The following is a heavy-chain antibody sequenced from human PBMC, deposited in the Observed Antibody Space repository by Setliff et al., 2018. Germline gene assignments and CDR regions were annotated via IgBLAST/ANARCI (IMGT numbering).Heavy chain of an antibody. Sequence: ASVKVSCKASGYTFTSYAMNWVRQAPGQGLEWMGWINTNTGNPTYAQGSTGRFVFSLDTSVSTAYLQISSLKAEDTAVYYCARVRPPRWYYYYYYMDVWGKGTTVTVSS. CDR3: ARVRPPRWYYYYYYMDV. V-gene: IGHV7-4-1*02. CDR1: GYTFTSYA. CDR2: INTNTGNP. D-gene: IGHD6-13*01. J-gene: IGHJ6*03.